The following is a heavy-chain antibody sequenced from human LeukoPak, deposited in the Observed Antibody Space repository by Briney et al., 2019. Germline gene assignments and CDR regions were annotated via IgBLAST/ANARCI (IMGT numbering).Heavy chain of an antibody. Sequence: GGSLRLSCAASGFTFSSYSMNWVRQAPGKGLEWVSSISSSSSYMYYADSVKGRFTISRDNAKNSLYLQMNSLRAEDTAVYYCARGSSGWSLDYWGQGTLVTVSS. V-gene: IGHV3-21*01. CDR1: GFTFSSYS. CDR3: ARGSSGWSLDY. D-gene: IGHD6-19*01. CDR2: ISSSSSYM. J-gene: IGHJ4*02.